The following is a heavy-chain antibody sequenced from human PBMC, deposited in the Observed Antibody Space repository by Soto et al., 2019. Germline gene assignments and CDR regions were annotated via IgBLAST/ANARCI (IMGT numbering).Heavy chain of an antibody. V-gene: IGHV3-30*18. CDR2: VSHDGRNT. CDR1: GFTFSDYA. J-gene: IGHJ4*02. CDR3: AKGGRQWLVTSDFLY. D-gene: IGHD6-19*01. Sequence: VQLVESGGGVVEPGRCLRLSCAASGFTFSDYAMHWVRQAPGKGLEWVAVVSHDGRNTHYADAVKGRFTISSDSSKNTGSLEMTSLRAEETAVYYCAKGGRQWLVTSDFLYWGQGAVVTVSS.